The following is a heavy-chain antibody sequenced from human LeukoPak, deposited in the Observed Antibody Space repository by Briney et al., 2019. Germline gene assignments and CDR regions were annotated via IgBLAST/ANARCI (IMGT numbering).Heavy chain of an antibody. CDR2: IYYSGST. J-gene: IGHJ5*02. V-gene: IGHV4-59*01. Sequence: SETLSLTCTVSGGSISSYYWSWIRQPPGKGLEWIGYIYYSGSTNYNPSLNSRVTISVDPSKNQFSLKLSSVTAADTAVYYCAGGGSVSWRKWFDPWGQGTLVTVSS. CDR1: GGSISSYY. CDR3: AGGGSVSWRKWFDP. D-gene: IGHD2-2*01.